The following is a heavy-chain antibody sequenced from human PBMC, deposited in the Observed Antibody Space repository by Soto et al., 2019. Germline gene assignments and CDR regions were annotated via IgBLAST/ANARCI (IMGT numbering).Heavy chain of an antibody. CDR3: AAYTTKAIVATDY. V-gene: IGHV3-9*01. Sequence: PGGSLRLSCAASGFTFDDYAMHWVRQAPGKGLEWVSGISWNSGSIGYADSVKGRFTISRDNAKNSLYLQMNSLRAEDTALYYCAAYTTKAIVATDYWGQGTLVTVSS. CDR2: ISWNSGSI. J-gene: IGHJ4*02. D-gene: IGHD5-12*01. CDR1: GFTFDDYA.